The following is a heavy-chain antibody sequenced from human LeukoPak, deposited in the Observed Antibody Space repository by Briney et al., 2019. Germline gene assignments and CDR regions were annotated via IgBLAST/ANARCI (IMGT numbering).Heavy chain of an antibody. CDR1: GGSFSGYY. CDR3: AGARSVLVIAARPGWFDP. V-gene: IGHV4-34*01. D-gene: IGHD6-6*01. Sequence: KASETLPLTCAVYGGSFSGYYWSWIRQPPGKGLEWIGEINHSGSTNYNPSLKSRVTISVDTSKNQFSLKLSSVTAADTAVYYCAGARSVLVIAARPGWFDPWGQGTLVTVSS. J-gene: IGHJ5*02. CDR2: INHSGST.